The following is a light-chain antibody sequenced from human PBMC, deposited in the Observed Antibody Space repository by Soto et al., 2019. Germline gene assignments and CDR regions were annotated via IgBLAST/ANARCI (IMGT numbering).Light chain of an antibody. V-gene: IGKV3-15*01. CDR3: QQYGSSVK. CDR1: QSVSNN. J-gene: IGKJ1*01. CDR2: GAS. Sequence: LVRPPSPAILSVSPVYICPLYFRASQSVSNNLAWYQQKPGQAPRILIYGASTRATGIPARFSGSESGTDFTLRISRLEPEDFAVYYCQQYGSSVKFGQGNKVDIK.